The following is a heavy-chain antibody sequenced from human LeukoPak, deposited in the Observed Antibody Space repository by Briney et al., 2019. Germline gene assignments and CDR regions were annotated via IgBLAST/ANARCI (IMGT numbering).Heavy chain of an antibody. CDR3: ARLSAHYYDSSADAFDI. V-gene: IGHV3-21*01. CDR1: GFTFSSYS. D-gene: IGHD3-22*01. J-gene: IGHJ3*02. Sequence: PGGSLRLSCAASGFTFSSYSMNWVRQAPGKGLEWVSSISSSSSYIYYADSVKGRFTISRDNAKNSLYLQMNSLRAEDTAVYYCARLSAHYYDSSADAFDIWGQGTMVTVSS. CDR2: ISSSSSYI.